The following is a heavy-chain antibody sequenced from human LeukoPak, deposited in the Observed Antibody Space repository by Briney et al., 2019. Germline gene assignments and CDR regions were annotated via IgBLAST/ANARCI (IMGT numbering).Heavy chain of an antibody. CDR1: GYTFTSYG. V-gene: IGHV1-18*01. CDR3: ARGSLWFGELLSNWFDP. J-gene: IGHJ5*02. D-gene: IGHD3-10*01. Sequence: ASVKVSCKASGYTFTSYGISWGRQAPGQRLEWMGWISAYNGNTNYAQKLQGRVTMTTDTSTSTAYMELRSLRSDDTAVYYCARGSLWFGELLSNWFDPWGQGTLVTVSS. CDR2: ISAYNGNT.